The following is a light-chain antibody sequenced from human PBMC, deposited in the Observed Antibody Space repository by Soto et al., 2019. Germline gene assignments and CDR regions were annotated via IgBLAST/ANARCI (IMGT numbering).Light chain of an antibody. V-gene: IGLV4-69*01. Sequence: VLTQSPSASASLGASVKLTCTLSSGHSNYAIAWHQQQPEKGPRYLMILNSDGSHSKGDGIPDRFSGSSSGAERYLTISSLQSEDEADYYCQTWGTGIQVFGGGTKLTVL. CDR3: QTWGTGIQV. CDR1: SGHSNYA. J-gene: IGLJ3*02. CDR2: LNSDGSH.